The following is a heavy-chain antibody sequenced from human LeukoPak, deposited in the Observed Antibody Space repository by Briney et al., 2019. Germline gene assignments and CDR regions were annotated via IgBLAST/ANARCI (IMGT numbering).Heavy chain of an antibody. CDR3: ARDPNYGDYDDLDYYYYGMDV. V-gene: IGHV1-69*04. CDR2: IIPILGIA. D-gene: IGHD4-17*01. CDR1: GGTFSSYA. J-gene: IGHJ6*02. Sequence: SVKVSCKASGGTFSSYAISWVRQAPGQGLERMGRIIPILGIANYAQKFQGRVTITADKSTSTAYMELSSLRSEDTAVYYCARDPNYGDYDDLDYYYYGMDVWGQGTTVTVSS.